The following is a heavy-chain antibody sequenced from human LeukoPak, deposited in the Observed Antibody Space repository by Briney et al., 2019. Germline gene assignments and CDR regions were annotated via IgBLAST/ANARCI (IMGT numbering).Heavy chain of an antibody. V-gene: IGHV3-74*01. D-gene: IGHD1-1*01. Sequence: GGSLRLSCAASGFTFSNYWMHWVRQVPGKGLVWVSRINPDGRRTDYAASVKGRFTISRDNADNTLYLQMNSLRVEDTAVYYCVREAEGLPTGNGVYFYYFMDVLGKGTAVTVSS. CDR3: VREAEGLPTGNGVYFYYFMDV. CDR1: GFTFSNYW. J-gene: IGHJ6*03. CDR2: INPDGRRT.